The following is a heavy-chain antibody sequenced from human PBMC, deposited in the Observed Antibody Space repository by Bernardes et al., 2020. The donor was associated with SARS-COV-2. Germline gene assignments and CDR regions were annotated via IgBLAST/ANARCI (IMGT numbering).Heavy chain of an antibody. Sequence: GGSLRLSCAASGFTFSPYSMNWVRQAPGKGLAWVSYISSSSSTTYYTDSVKGRFTISRDDAKNSLYLQMNSLRAEDTAVYYCARATTLGYPNYYYMDVWGKGTTVTVSS. CDR2: ISSSSSTT. V-gene: IGHV3-48*04. J-gene: IGHJ6*03. CDR3: ARATTLGYPNYYYMDV. D-gene: IGHD6-13*01. CDR1: GFTFSPYS.